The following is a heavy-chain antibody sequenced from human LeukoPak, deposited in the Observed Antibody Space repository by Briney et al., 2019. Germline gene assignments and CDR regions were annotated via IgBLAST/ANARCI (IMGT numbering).Heavy chain of an antibody. CDR2: IFYTGST. CDR1: GGSIDSYY. J-gene: IGHJ4*02. Sequence: SETLSLTCTVSGGSIDSYYWSWIRQPPGKGLEWIGYIFYTGSTEYHPSLKSRVTISLDTSKNQFSLKLTSVTAADTAVYYCARVYQSAEYYFDYWGQGNLVSVSS. CDR3: ARVYQSAEYYFDY. V-gene: IGHV4-59*01. D-gene: IGHD2-2*01.